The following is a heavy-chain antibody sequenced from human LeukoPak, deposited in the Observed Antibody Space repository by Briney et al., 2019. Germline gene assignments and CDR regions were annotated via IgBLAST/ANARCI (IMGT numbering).Heavy chain of an antibody. D-gene: IGHD2-15*01. CDR3: ARAPGYCSGGSCSTLDI. CDR1: GGSISSYY. CDR2: IYTSGST. J-gene: IGHJ3*02. Sequence: SETLSLTCTVSGGSISSYYWSWIRQPAGNGLEWIGRIYTSGSTNYNPSLKSRVTMSVDTSKNQFSLKLSSVTAADTAVYYCARAPGYCSGGSCSTLDIWGQGTMVTVSS. V-gene: IGHV4-4*07.